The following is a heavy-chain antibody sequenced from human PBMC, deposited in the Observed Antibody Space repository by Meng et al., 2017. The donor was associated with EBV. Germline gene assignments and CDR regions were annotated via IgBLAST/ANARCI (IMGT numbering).Heavy chain of an antibody. D-gene: IGHD3-3*01. CDR1: GYLFTSYD. CDR2: INAGNGNT. V-gene: IGHV1-3*01. Sequence: EVDRAGVLVNVSCKASGYLFTSYDMHWVRQAPGQRLEWMGWINAGNGNTKYSQKFQGRVTITRDTSASTAYMELSSLRSEDTAVYYCARSGATIFGVVIPTYYFDYWGQGTLVTVSS. J-gene: IGHJ4*02. CDR3: ARSGATIFGVVIPTYYFDY.